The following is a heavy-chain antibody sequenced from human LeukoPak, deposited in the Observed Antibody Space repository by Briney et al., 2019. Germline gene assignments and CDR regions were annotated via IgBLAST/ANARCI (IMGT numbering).Heavy chain of an antibody. CDR1: GFTFSSYE. D-gene: IGHD2-2*01. J-gene: IGHJ5*02. V-gene: IGHV3-48*03. CDR3: ARGYCSSTSCYPTSPFDP. CDR2: ISSSGSTI. Sequence: PGGSLRLSCAASGFTFSSYEMNWVRQAPGKGLEWVSYISSSGSTIYYADSVKGRFTISRDNAKNSLYLQMNSLRAEDTAVYYCARGYCSSTSCYPTSPFDPWGQETLVTVSS.